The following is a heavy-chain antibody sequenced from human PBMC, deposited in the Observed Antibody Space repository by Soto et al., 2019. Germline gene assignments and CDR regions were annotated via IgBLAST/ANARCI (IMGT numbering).Heavy chain of an antibody. V-gene: IGHV3-33*01. J-gene: IGHJ3*02. CDR2: IWFDESTK. D-gene: IGHD6-13*01. CDR3: ARGPDSSSWYRPFHI. CDR1: GFTFSSYG. Sequence: GGSLRLSCAASGFTFSSYGMHWVRQAPGKGLEWVAVIWFDESTKYYADSVKGRFTISRDTSKNTLYLQMNSLTDEDTAVYYCARGPDSSSWYRPFHIWGQGTMVTVSS.